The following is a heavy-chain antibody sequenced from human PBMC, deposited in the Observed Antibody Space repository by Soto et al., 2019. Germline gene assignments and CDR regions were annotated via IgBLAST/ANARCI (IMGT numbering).Heavy chain of an antibody. CDR2: INHSGST. D-gene: IGHD1-1*01. CDR3: ARGLNWNDVNYYYYGMDV. CDR1: GGSFSGYY. Sequence: QVQLQQWGAGLLKPSETLSLTCAVYGGSFSGYYWSWIRQPPGKGLEWIGEINHSGSTNYNPSLKCRVTIAVDTSKNQFSLKLSSVTAADTAVYYCARGLNWNDVNYYYYGMDVWGQGTTVTVSS. J-gene: IGHJ6*02. V-gene: IGHV4-34*01.